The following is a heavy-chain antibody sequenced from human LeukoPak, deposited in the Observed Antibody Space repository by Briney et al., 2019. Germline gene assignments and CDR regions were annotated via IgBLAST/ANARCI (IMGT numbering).Heavy chain of an antibody. CDR1: AFTSSRYT. CDR3: ARGLGGYGFGY. V-gene: IGHV3-48*02. CDR2: ISSSSSTI. Sequence: GQSMTPARPPSAFTSSRYTMNWVSQPHGNVSEWVSYISSSSSTIYYEDSVKGRFTISRDKAKNSLYLQMNSLRDEDTAVYYCARGLGGYGFGYWGQGTLVTVSS. D-gene: IGHD5-18*01. J-gene: IGHJ4*02.